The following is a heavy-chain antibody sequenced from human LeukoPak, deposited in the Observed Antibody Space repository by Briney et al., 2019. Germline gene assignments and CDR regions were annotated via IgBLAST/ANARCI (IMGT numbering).Heavy chain of an antibody. CDR3: ARHISYDSSGDYSLGAFDI. CDR1: GGSISSYY. D-gene: IGHD3-22*01. V-gene: IGHV4-59*08. Sequence: SETLSLTCTVSGGSISSYYWSWIRQPPGKGLEWIGYIYYSGSTNYNPSLKSRVTISVDTSKNQFSLKLSSVTAADTAVYYCARHISYDSSGDYSLGAFDIWGQGTMVTVSS. CDR2: IYYSGST. J-gene: IGHJ3*02.